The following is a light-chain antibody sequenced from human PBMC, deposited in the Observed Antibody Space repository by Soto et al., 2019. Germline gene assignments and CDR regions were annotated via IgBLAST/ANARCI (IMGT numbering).Light chain of an antibody. Sequence: DIQMTQSPLSVSTSVGDRVTISCRARQGISTWLAWYQQKPGKAPKRLIYAASSLQTGGPSRFSGSGSGTDFTLTISSLQPEDTATYFCQQDYGFAFTFGPGNKLEIE. CDR3: QQDYGFAFT. CDR2: AAS. V-gene: IGKV1-12*01. CDR1: QGISTW. J-gene: IGKJ3*01.